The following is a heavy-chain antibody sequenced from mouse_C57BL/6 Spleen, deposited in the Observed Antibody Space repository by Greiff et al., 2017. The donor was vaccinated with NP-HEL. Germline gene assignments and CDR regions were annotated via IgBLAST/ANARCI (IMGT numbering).Heavy chain of an antibody. Sequence: QVQLKQPGAELVKPGASVKLSCKASGYTFTSYWMQWVKQRPGQGLEWIGEIDPSDSYTNYNQKFKGKATLTVDTSSSTAYMQLSSLTSEDSAVYYCARRGGSSSPPRDYWGQGTSVTVSS. D-gene: IGHD1-1*01. CDR1: GYTFTSYW. V-gene: IGHV1-50*01. J-gene: IGHJ4*01. CDR2: IDPSDSYT. CDR3: ARRGGSSSPPRDY.